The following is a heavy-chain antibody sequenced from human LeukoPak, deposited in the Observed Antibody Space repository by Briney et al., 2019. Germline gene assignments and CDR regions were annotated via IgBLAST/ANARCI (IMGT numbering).Heavy chain of an antibody. V-gene: IGHV3-23*01. J-gene: IGHJ4*02. CDR1: GFTFSSYA. D-gene: IGHD3-22*01. CDR2: ISGSGGST. CDR3: AKDGSYDSSGYYYEGH. Sequence: GGSLRLSCAASGFTFSSYAMSWVRQAPGKGLEWVPAISGSGGSTYYADSVKGRFTISRDNSKNTLYLQMNSLRAEDTAVYYCAKDGSYDSSGYYYEGHWGQGTLVTVSS.